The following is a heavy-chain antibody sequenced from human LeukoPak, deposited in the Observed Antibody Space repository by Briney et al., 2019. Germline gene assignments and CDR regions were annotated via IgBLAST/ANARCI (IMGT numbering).Heavy chain of an antibody. CDR1: GFIFHTYG. D-gene: IGHD3-10*01. V-gene: IGHV3-30*18. Sequence: GGSLRLSCAGSGFIFHTYGMHWVRQAPGKGLEWVAGISYDGTNKYHADSVKGRFTISRDNSKNTLYLQMNSLRAEDTAVYYCAKDRSTGGYYGSGRSFGYWGQGTLVTVSS. J-gene: IGHJ4*02. CDR3: AKDRSTGGYYGSGRSFGY. CDR2: ISYDGTNK.